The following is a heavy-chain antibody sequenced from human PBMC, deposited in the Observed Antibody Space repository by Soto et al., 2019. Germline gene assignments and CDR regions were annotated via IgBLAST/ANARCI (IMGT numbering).Heavy chain of an antibody. J-gene: IGHJ5*02. CDR3: ARVGDYYGSGSYSRFDP. V-gene: IGHV1-69*02. CDR2: IIPILGIA. Sequence: QVQLVQSGAEVKKPGSSVKVSCKASGGTFSSYTISWVRQAPGQGLEWMGRIIPILGIANYAQKFQGRVTITADKSTSTAYMELSSLRSEDTAVYYCARVGDYYGSGSYSRFDPWGQGTLVTVSS. CDR1: GGTFSSYT. D-gene: IGHD3-10*01.